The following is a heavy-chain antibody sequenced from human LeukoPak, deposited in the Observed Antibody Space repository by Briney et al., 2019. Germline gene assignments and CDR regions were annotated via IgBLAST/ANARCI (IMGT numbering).Heavy chain of an antibody. V-gene: IGHV1-69*06. CDR2: IIPIFGTV. D-gene: IGHD3-22*01. Sequence: ASVKVSCKASGGTFSSYAISWVRQAPGQGLEWMGGIIPIFGTVNYAQKFQGRVTISADKSTSTAYMELSRLTSEDTAVYYCAREQQGKYYDINNSIEYYFDYWGQGTPVTVSS. CDR3: AREQQGKYYDINNSIEYYFDY. CDR1: GGTFSSYA. J-gene: IGHJ4*02.